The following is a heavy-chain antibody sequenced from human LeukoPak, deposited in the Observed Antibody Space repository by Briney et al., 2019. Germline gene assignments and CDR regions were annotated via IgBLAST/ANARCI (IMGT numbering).Heavy chain of an antibody. V-gene: IGHV4-4*02. Sequence: SETLSLTCDVSGASISRGSWWSWVRQPPGKGLEWIGEFSHSGNTNFNPSLKSRVTISVDKSRNQFSLNVISVTAADTAVYFCARNGGHNQEHWGQGTLVTVSS. CDR1: GASISRGSW. CDR2: FSHSGNT. CDR3: ARNGGHNQEH. D-gene: IGHD1-1*01. J-gene: IGHJ4*02.